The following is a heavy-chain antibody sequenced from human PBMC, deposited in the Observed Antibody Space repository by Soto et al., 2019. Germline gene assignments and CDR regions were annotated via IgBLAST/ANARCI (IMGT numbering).Heavy chain of an antibody. CDR1: GLTFSSYA. D-gene: IGHD2-2*01. J-gene: IGHJ3*02. V-gene: IGHV3-23*01. CDR3: AKDMLSAAASDAFDI. CDR2: ISGSGYST. Sequence: PGGSLKLSCAASGLTFSSYAMTWVRQAPGKGLEWVSAISGSGYSTDYADSVKGRFTISRDNSKNTLYLQMNSLRVEDTAVYYCAKDMLSAAASDAFDIWGQGTMVTVS.